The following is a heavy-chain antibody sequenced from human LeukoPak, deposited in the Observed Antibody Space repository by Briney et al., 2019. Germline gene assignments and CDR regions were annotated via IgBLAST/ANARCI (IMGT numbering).Heavy chain of an antibody. CDR2: FDPEDGET. V-gene: IGHV1-24*01. D-gene: IGHD6-19*01. Sequence: GASVKVSCKVSGYTLTELSMHWVRQAPGKGLEWMGGFDPEDGETIYAQKFQGRVTMTEDTSTDTAYMELSSLRSDDTAVYYCARGPRLDSSGWYYGAFDIWGQGTMVTVSS. CDR3: ARGPRLDSSGWYYGAFDI. CDR1: GYTLTELS. J-gene: IGHJ3*02.